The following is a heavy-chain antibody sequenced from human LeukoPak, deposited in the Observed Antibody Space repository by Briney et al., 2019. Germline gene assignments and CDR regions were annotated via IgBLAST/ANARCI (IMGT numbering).Heavy chain of an antibody. CDR1: GGSISSYY. D-gene: IGHD3-3*01. Sequence: SETLSLTCTVSGGSISSYYWSWIRQPPGKGLEWIGYIYYSGSTNYNPSLKSRVTISVDTSKNQFSLKLSSVTAADTAVYYCARVGPEPYYDFWSGYPITLDYWGQGTLATVSS. CDR3: ARVGPEPYYDFWSGYPITLDY. CDR2: IYYSGST. V-gene: IGHV4-59*01. J-gene: IGHJ4*02.